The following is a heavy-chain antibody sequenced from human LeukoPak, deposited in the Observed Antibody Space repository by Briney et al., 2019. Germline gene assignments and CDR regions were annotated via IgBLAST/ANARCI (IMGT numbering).Heavy chain of an antibody. V-gene: IGHV4-59*01. CDR2: IYYSGST. J-gene: IGHJ6*02. D-gene: IGHD3-10*01. CDR3: ARASGRFGGFTGGKQDYYYFNFDV. CDR1: GGSISSYY. Sequence: PSETLSLTCTVSGGSISSYYWSWIRQPPGKGLDWIGYIYYSGSTNYNPSLKSRVTISVDASKNQFSLNLTSVTAADTAVYYCARASGRFGGFTGGKQDYYYFNFDVWGPGTTVTVSS.